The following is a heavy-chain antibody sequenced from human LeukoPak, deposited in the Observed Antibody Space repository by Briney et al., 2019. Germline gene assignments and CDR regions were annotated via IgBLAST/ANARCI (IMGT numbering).Heavy chain of an antibody. Sequence: GESLRLSCTASGFTLSTNSMNWVRQAQAKGLEWVSSVSSSSSYIHYADSVQGRFTISRDNAKKSLYRQMNSPGDEDTALYSCARDRYDRSGYYYYWGPGTLVTVSS. CDR2: VSSSSSYI. V-gene: IGHV3-21*01. J-gene: IGHJ4*02. CDR1: GFTLSTNS. D-gene: IGHD3-22*01. CDR3: ARDRYDRSGYYYY.